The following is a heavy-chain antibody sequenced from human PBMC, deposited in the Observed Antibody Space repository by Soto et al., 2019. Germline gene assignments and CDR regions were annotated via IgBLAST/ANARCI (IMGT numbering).Heavy chain of an antibody. V-gene: IGHV4-4*02. CDR3: AGQYSYGNNSGY. CDR2: IYHSGST. D-gene: IGHD5-18*01. CDR1: GGSISSSNW. Sequence: SETLSLTCAVSGGSISSSNWWSWVRQPPGKGLEWIGEIYHSGSTNYNPSLKSRVTISVDKSKNQFSLKLSSVTAADTAVYYCAGQYSYGNNSGYWGQGTLVTAPQ. J-gene: IGHJ4*02.